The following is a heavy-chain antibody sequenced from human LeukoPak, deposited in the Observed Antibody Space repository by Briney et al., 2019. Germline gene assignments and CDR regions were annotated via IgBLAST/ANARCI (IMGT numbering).Heavy chain of an antibody. Sequence: ASVKVSCKASGYTFTRYYMHWVRQAPGQGLEGTGIINPSGGNTSYAQKFQGRVTMTRDMSTSTVCMELSSLRSEDTAVYYCARARTTLTNYFDYWGQGTLVTVSS. CDR2: INPSGGNT. V-gene: IGHV1-46*01. CDR3: ARARTTLTNYFDY. D-gene: IGHD4-17*01. J-gene: IGHJ4*02. CDR1: GYTFTRYY.